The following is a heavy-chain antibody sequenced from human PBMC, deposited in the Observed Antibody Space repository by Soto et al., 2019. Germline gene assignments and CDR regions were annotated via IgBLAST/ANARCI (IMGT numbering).Heavy chain of an antibody. CDR2: IWIDGSEK. CDR3: AREGVWTSSYRGALDI. V-gene: IGHV3-33*01. J-gene: IGHJ3*02. D-gene: IGHD3-16*02. CDR1: GPMFNFYG. Sequence: QVQLVESGGGVVQPGTSLRLSCAASGPMFNFYGMHWVRQAPGKGLEWVAVIWIDGSEKYYADSVKGRFTVSRDNSKNTLYLQLDNLRAEDTAVYYCAREGVWTSSYRGALDIWGQGTLVTVSS.